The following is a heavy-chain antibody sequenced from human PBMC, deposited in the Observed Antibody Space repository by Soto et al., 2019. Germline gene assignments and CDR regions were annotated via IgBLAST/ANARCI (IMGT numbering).Heavy chain of an antibody. J-gene: IGHJ5*02. CDR3: ARGGLMVYAKSSWWFDP. CDR2: IIPIFGTA. V-gene: IGHV1-69*01. Sequence: QVQLVQSGAEVKKPGSSVKVSCKASGGTFSSYAISWVRQAPGQGLEWMGGIIPIFGTANYAQKFQGRVTITADESTSTAYMELSSLRSEDTAVYYCARGGLMVYAKSSWWFDPWGQGTLVTVSS. D-gene: IGHD2-8*01. CDR1: GGTFSSYA.